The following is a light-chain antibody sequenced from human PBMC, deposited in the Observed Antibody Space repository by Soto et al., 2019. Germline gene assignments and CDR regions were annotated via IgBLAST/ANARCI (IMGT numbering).Light chain of an antibody. Sequence: DIQMTQSPSTLSASIGDRVTITCRASQSINTDLAWYQQKPGKAPKLLIYRASSLESGVPSRFSGSGSGTEFTLTVSSLQPDDFATYYCQQYNDYSMWTFGQGTKVEIK. V-gene: IGKV1-5*03. CDR3: QQYNDYSMWT. J-gene: IGKJ1*01. CDR2: RAS. CDR1: QSINTD.